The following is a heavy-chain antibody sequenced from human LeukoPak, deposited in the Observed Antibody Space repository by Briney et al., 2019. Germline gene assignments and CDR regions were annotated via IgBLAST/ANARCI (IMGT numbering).Heavy chain of an antibody. V-gene: IGHV3-21*01. CDR3: ARDRGIAARRLYYYYYGMDV. J-gene: IGHJ6*02. CDR1: GFTFSSYS. D-gene: IGHD6-6*01. Sequence: GGSLRLSCAASGFTFSSYSMNWVRQAPGKGLEWVSSISSSSSYIYYADSVKGRFTISRDNAKNSLYLQMNSLRAEDTAVYYCARDRGIAARRLYYYYYGMDVWGQGTTATVSS. CDR2: ISSSSSYI.